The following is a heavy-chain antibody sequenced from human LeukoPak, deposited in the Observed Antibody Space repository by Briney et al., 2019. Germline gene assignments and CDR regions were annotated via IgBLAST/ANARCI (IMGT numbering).Heavy chain of an antibody. CDR2: IYWNDDK. V-gene: IGHV2-5*01. D-gene: IGHD3-22*01. J-gene: IGHJ4*02. CDR1: GFSLSTSGVG. CDR3: AHSSPWAYYYDSSGYLVY. Sequence: SGPTLVNPTQTLTLTCTFSGFSLSTSGVGVGWIRQPPGKALEWLALIYWNDDKRYSPSLKSRLTITKDTSKNQVVLTMTNMDPVDTATYYCAHSSPWAYYYDSSGYLVYWGQGTLVTVSS.